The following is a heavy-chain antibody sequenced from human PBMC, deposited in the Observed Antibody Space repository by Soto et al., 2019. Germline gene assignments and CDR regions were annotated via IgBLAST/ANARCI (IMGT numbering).Heavy chain of an antibody. CDR3: ARLGYYDFWSGYYHGMDV. J-gene: IGHJ6*02. D-gene: IGHD3-3*01. CDR2: IYPGDSDT. V-gene: IGHV5-51*01. CDR1: GYSFTSYW. Sequence: GESLKISCKGSGYSFTSYWIGWVRQMPGKGLEWMGIIYPGDSDTRYSPSFQGQVTISADKSISTAYLQWSSLKASDTAMYYCARLGYYDFWSGYYHGMDVCGQGTTVTVSS.